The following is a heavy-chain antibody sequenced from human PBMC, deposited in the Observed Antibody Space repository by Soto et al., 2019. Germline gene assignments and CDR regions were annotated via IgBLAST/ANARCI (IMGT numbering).Heavy chain of an antibody. V-gene: IGHV1-18*01. CDR2: ISAYNGNT. CDR1: GYTFTSYG. Sequence: GASVKVSCKASGYTFTSYGISWVRQAPGQGLEWMGWISAYNGNTNYAQKLQGRVTMTTDTSTSTAYMELRSLRSDDTAVYYCARTPNYYDSSGYPMPDAFDIWGQGTMVTVSS. CDR3: ARTPNYYDSSGYPMPDAFDI. J-gene: IGHJ3*02. D-gene: IGHD3-22*01.